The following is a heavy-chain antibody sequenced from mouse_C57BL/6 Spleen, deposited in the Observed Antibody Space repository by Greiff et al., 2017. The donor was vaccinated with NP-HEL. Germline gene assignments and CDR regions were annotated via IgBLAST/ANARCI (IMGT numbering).Heavy chain of an antibody. J-gene: IGHJ2*01. CDR1: GYTFTDYY. Sequence: EVQLQQSGPVLVKPGASVKMSCKASGYTFTDYYMNWVKQSHGKSLEWIGVINPYNGGTSYNQKFKGKATLTVDKSSSTAYMELNSLTSEDSAVYYCERWEYDYDDYFDYWGQGTTLTVS. CDR3: ERWEYDYDDYFDY. D-gene: IGHD2-4*01. V-gene: IGHV1-19*01. CDR2: INPYNGGT.